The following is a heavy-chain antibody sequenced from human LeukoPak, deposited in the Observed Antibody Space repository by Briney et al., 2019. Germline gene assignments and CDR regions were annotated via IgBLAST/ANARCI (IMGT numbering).Heavy chain of an antibody. D-gene: IGHD3-22*01. CDR3: ASALGGYDSSGYYLYYFDY. J-gene: IGHJ4*02. CDR1: GFTFSSYS. Sequence: GGSLRLSCAASGFTFSSYSMNWVRQAPGKGLEWVSSISSSSSYIYYADSVKGRFTISRDNAKNSLYLQMNSLRAEDTAVYYCASALGGYDSSGYYLYYFDYWGQGTLVTVSS. CDR2: ISSSSSYI. V-gene: IGHV3-21*01.